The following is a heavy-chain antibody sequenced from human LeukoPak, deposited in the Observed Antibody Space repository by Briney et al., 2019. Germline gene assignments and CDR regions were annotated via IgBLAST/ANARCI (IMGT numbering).Heavy chain of an antibody. D-gene: IGHD2-21*02. CDR3: ARVTSRDPLHY. J-gene: IGHJ4*02. V-gene: IGHV3-7*03. Sequence: GGSLRLSCAASGFSFSSYWMSWVRQAPGKGLEWLANIKHDGSEKYYVGSVKGRFTISRDNAKNSQYLQMSSLRVEDTAFYYCARVTSRDPLHYWGQGTLVTVSS. CDR2: IKHDGSEK. CDR1: GFSFSSYW.